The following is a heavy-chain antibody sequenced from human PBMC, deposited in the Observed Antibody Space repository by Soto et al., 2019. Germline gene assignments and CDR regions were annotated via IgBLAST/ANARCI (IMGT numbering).Heavy chain of an antibody. CDR2: INHSGST. CDR1: GGSFSGYY. J-gene: IGHJ4*02. CDR3: ARGYYSNYIDY. Sequence: LSLTCAVYGGSFSGYYWSWIRQPPGKGLEWIGEINHSGSTNYNPSLKSRVTISVDTSKNQFSLKLRSVTAADTAVYYCARGYYSNYIDYWGQGTLVTVSS. V-gene: IGHV4-34*01. D-gene: IGHD4-4*01.